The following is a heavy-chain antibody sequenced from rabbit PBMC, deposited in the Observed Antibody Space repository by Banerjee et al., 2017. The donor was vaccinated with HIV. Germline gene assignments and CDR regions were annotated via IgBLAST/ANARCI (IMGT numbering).Heavy chain of an antibody. CDR3: ARDAGTSYGYYFNL. Sequence: QEQLVESGGGLVTLGGSLKLTCKASGIDFSSSFWISWVRQTPGKGLEWIGCIYTGSGSTWYASWAKGRFTISKASSTTVTLQMTSLTAADTATYFCARDAGTSYGYYFNLWGQGTLVTVS. CDR1: GIDFSSSFW. D-gene: IGHD8-1*01. V-gene: IGHV1S45*01. J-gene: IGHJ4*01. CDR2: IYTGSGST.